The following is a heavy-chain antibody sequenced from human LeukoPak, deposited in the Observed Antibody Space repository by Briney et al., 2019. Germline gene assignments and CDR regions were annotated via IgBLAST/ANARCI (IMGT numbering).Heavy chain of an antibody. Sequence: GGSLRLSCAASGFTFDDYAMHWVRQAPGKGLEWVSGISWNSGSIGYADSVKGRFTISRDNAKNSLYLQMNSLRAEDTALYYCAKDMSSSSWYYFDYWGQGTLDTVSS. V-gene: IGHV3-9*01. CDR3: AKDMSSSSWYYFDY. J-gene: IGHJ4*02. CDR2: ISWNSGSI. D-gene: IGHD6-13*01. CDR1: GFTFDDYA.